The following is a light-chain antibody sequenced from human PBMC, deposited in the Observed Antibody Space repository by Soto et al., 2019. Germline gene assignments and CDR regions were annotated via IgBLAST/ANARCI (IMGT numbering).Light chain of an antibody. CDR1: SSNIGNNA. CDR2: NDD. J-gene: IGLJ3*02. Sequence: QSVLTQPPSVSEAPRQRVTISCSGSSSNIGNNAVSWYQQLPGKAPKLLVYNDDLLPSGVSDRFSGSKSGTSASLAISGLQSDDEADYYCAAWDDNLNGPVFGGGTKVTVL. CDR3: AAWDDNLNGPV. V-gene: IGLV1-36*01.